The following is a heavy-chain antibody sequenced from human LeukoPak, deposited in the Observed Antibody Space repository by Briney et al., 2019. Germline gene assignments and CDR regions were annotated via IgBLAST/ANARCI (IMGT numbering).Heavy chain of an antibody. CDR3: VRDQIAASLSGMDV. V-gene: IGHV3-21*01. CDR1: GFTFSGYT. D-gene: IGHD6-13*01. J-gene: IGHJ6*02. CDR2: ISSFSTYI. Sequence: GGSLRLSCAASGFTFSGYTMTWVRQAPGMGLEWVSSISSFSTYIYYADSLRGRFTISRDNANNSLFLQMNSLRAEDTAMYFCVRDQIAASLSGMDVWGQGTTVTVSS.